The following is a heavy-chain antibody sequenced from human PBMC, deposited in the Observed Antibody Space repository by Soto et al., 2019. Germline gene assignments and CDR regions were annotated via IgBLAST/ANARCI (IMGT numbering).Heavy chain of an antibody. Sequence: ASVKVSCKASGYTFTSYGISWVRQAPGQGLEWMGWISAYNGNTNHAQKLQGRVTMTTDTSTSTAYMELRSLRSDDTAVYYCARAERSGWYGGERYYFDYWGQGTLVTV. CDR3: ARAERSGWYGGERYYFDY. D-gene: IGHD6-19*01. J-gene: IGHJ4*02. CDR2: ISAYNGNT. V-gene: IGHV1-18*04. CDR1: GYTFTSYG.